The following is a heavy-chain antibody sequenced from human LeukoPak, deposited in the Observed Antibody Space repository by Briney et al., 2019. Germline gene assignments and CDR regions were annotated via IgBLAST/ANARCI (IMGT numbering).Heavy chain of an antibody. D-gene: IGHD1-7*01. Sequence: GGSLRLSCAASGFIVSSHYMNWVRQAPGKGLEWVSIIYSGGSTYYADSVKGRFIISRDNSKNTLYLQMNSLRAEDTAVYYCAKERGGTTPRFDNWGQGTLVTVSS. J-gene: IGHJ4*02. CDR3: AKERGGTTPRFDN. CDR1: GFIVSSHY. V-gene: IGHV3-53*01. CDR2: IYSGGST.